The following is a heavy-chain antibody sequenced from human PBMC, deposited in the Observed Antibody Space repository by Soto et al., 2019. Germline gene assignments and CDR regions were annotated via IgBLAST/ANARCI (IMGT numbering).Heavy chain of an antibody. J-gene: IGHJ6*02. CDR3: AKSDLYYYYGMDV. Sequence: SLRLSCAASVFTFSSYAMHWVRQAPGKGLEWVAVISYDGSNKFHADSVKGRFTISRDNSKNTLYLQMNSLRAEDTAVYYCAKSDLYYYYGMDVWGQGTTVTVSS. CDR2: ISYDGSNK. CDR1: VFTFSSYA. V-gene: IGHV3-30*18.